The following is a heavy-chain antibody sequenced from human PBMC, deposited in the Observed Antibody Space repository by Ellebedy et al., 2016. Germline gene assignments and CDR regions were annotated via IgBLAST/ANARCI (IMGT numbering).Heavy chain of an antibody. V-gene: IGHV3-7*01. CDR1: GSTFSSYW. CDR2: IKQDGSEK. CDR3: AREGEWLLDY. Sequence: GGSLRLSXAASGSTFSSYWMTWPRQTPGQGLEWVANIKQDGSEKTYVDSVKGRFTISRDNAKNSLYLQMNSLRAEDTAVYYCAREGEWLLDYWGQGTLVTVSS. D-gene: IGHD3-3*01. J-gene: IGHJ4*02.